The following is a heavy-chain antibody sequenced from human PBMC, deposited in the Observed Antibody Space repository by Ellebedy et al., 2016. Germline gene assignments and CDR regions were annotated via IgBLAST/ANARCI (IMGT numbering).Heavy chain of an antibody. CDR2: IIPVFGVP. V-gene: IGHV1-69*13. CDR3: ATERGTAVANPDS. CDR1: GYTFTSYG. Sequence: SVKVSXXASGYTFTSYGISWVRQAPGQGLEWMGGIIPVFGVPYYAQSFQGRVTITADESTSTGYMELSSLTSEDTAVYYCATERGTAVANPDSWGQGTLVTVSS. D-gene: IGHD6-19*01. J-gene: IGHJ4*02.